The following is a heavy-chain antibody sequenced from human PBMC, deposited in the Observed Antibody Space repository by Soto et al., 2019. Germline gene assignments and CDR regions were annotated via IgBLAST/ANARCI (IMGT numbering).Heavy chain of an antibody. D-gene: IGHD3-10*01. CDR1: GFTFSSYA. V-gene: IGHV3-30-3*01. CDR2: ISYDGSNK. Sequence: GSLRLSCAASGFTFSSYAMHWVRQAPGKGLEWVAVISYDGSNKYYADSVKGRFTISRDNSKNTLYLQMNSLRAEDTAVYYCATSPGFSFRDYYYRMAVWGQGTTVTVSS. J-gene: IGHJ6*02. CDR3: ATSPGFSFRDYYYRMAV.